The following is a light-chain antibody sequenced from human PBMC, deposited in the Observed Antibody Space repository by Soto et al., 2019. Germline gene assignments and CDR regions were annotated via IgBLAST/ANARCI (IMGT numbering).Light chain of an antibody. Sequence: QSALTQPPSASGSPGQSATISCTGTNSDVGGYKYVSWYQQHPGKAPKLMIFEVNKRPSGVPDRFSGSKSGNTASLTVSGLQAEDEADYYCSSYAGINNLGVFGTGTKLTVL. CDR3: SSYAGINNLGV. J-gene: IGLJ1*01. CDR1: NSDVGGYKY. V-gene: IGLV2-8*01. CDR2: EVN.